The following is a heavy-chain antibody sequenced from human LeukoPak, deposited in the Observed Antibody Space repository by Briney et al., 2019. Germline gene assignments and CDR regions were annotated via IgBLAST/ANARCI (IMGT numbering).Heavy chain of an antibody. CDR2: IYTSGST. V-gene: IGHV4-4*07. D-gene: IGHD3-9*01. CDR1: GGSISSYY. CDR3: AREEDILTGYSLVRYFDY. Sequence: SETLSLTCTVSGGSISSYYWSWIRQPAGKGLEWIGRIYTSGSTNYNPSLKSRVTMSVDTSKNQFSLKLSSVTGADTAVYFCAREEDILTGYSLVRYFDYWGQGNLGTGSS. J-gene: IGHJ4*02.